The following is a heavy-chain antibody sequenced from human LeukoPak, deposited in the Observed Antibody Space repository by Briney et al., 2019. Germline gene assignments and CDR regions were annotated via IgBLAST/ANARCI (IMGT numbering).Heavy chain of an antibody. CDR1: GFSVRTTY. CDR3: TRSGYRHPYHFDS. J-gene: IGHJ4*02. D-gene: IGHD3-22*01. V-gene: IGHV3-53*01. CDR2: LYTGGGT. Sequence: GGSLRLSCAASGFSVRTTYMSWVRQAPGKGLEWVSVLYTGGGTDHADSVKGQFTISRDNSKNTLSLQMNSLRAEDTAIYYCTRSGYRHPYHFDSWGQGTLVTVSS.